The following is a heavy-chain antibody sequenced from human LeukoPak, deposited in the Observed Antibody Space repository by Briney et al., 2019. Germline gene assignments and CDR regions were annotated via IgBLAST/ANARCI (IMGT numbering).Heavy chain of an antibody. D-gene: IGHD1-26*01. Sequence: ASVKVSCKASGYTFTSYDINWVRQATGQGLEWMGWMNPNSGNTGYAQKFQGRVTMTRNTSISTAYMELSSLRSEDTAVYYCARGDPQSGSYYWDYYYYYMDVWSKGTTVTVSS. CDR2: MNPNSGNT. CDR3: ARGDPQSGSYYWDYYYYYMDV. CDR1: GYTFTSYD. J-gene: IGHJ6*03. V-gene: IGHV1-8*01.